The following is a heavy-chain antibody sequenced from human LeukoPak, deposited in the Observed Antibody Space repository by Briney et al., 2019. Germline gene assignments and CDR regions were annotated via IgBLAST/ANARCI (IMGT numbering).Heavy chain of an antibody. V-gene: IGHV3-23*01. Sequence: GGSLRLSCAASGFTFSSYDMSWVRQAPRKGLEWVSAISGSGANTYDADSVKGRFTISRDNSKNTLYLQMDSLRAEDTAVYYCAKDSNRGVWGSYRSYDYWGQGTLVTVSS. J-gene: IGHJ4*02. CDR1: GFTFSSYD. D-gene: IGHD3-16*01. CDR2: ISGSGANT. CDR3: AKDSNRGVWGSYRSYDY.